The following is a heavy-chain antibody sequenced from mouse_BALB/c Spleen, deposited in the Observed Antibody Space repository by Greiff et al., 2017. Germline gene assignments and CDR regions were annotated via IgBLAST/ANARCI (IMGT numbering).Heavy chain of an antibody. Sequence: VKLLESGPGLVAPSQSLSITCTVSGFSLTSYGVHWVRQPPGKGLEWLGVIWAGGSTNYNSALMSRLSISKDNSKSQVFLKMNSLQTDDTAMYYCARAYYGNYVDWYFDVWGAGTTVTVSS. J-gene: IGHJ1*01. V-gene: IGHV2-9*02. CDR2: IWAGGST. D-gene: IGHD2-10*01. CDR3: ARAYYGNYVDWYFDV. CDR1: GFSLTSYG.